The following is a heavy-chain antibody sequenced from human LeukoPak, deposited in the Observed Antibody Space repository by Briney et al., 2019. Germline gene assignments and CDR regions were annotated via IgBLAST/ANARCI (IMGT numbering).Heavy chain of an antibody. CDR3: ARGEFYYDL. CDR1: GYIFTSNC. V-gene: IGHV1-18*04. Sequence: ASVRVSCKPSGYIFTSNCITWVRQASGQQLEWMGWISTFNGYTKYAQNLQGRITMTRDTSTRTVYLEMRNLRSDDTAVYFCARGEFYYDLWGQGTLVTVSS. D-gene: IGHD3-16*01. CDR2: ISTFNGYT. J-gene: IGHJ4*02.